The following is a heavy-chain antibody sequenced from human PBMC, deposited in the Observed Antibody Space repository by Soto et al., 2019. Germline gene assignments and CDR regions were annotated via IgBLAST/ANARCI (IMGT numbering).Heavy chain of an antibody. V-gene: IGHV4-4*02. CDR1: GDSISSSFW. CDR2: IYHTEST. D-gene: IGHD4-17*01. Sequence: QVLLQESGPGLVKPSGTLSLTCAVSGDSISSSFWWSWVRQPPGKGLEWIGDIYHTESTVYNPSHKSRVTISVDKSKNQFSLNLDSVTAADTAVYYCARYDFGTFDSWGRGILVTVSS. CDR3: ARYDFGTFDS. J-gene: IGHJ4*02.